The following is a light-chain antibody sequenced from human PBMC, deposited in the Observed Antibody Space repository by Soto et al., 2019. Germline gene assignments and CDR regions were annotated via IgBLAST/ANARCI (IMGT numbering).Light chain of an antibody. Sequence: QSVLTQPASVSGSPGPSITISCTGTSSDVGGYNYVSWYQQHPGKAPKLMIYDVSNRPSGVSNRFSGSKSGNTASLTISGLQAEDEADYYCSSYTTSSTPLVFGTGTKVTVL. CDR3: SSYTTSSTPLV. CDR2: DVS. CDR1: SSDVGGYNY. V-gene: IGLV2-14*01. J-gene: IGLJ1*01.